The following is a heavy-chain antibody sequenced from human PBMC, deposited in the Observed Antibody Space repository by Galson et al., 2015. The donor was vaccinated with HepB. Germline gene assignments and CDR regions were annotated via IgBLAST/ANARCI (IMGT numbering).Heavy chain of an antibody. V-gene: IGHV1-2*06. J-gene: IGHJ4*02. D-gene: IGHD3-9*01. Sequence: SVKVSCKASGYTFAVSYIHWVRQAPGQGLEWMGRINPNRGGTSYAPKFQGRVTMTRDTSISTAYMELSRLTSDDTAVYYCARDAPYYDILTGPPDYGGQGTLVTVSS. CDR1: GYTFAVSY. CDR2: INPNRGGT. CDR3: ARDAPYYDILTGPPDY.